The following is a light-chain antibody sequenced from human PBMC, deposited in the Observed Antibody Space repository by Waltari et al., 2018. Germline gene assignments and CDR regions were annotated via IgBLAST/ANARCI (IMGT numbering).Light chain of an antibody. CDR1: RGLLHQNGNTY. J-gene: IGKJ1*01. Sequence: DIAMTKTPLSLLVTLGQPASISCRSSRGLLHQNGNTYFSWLQLRPAQHPRLLIYKVSNRVPGVPDRFSGSGTGTDFTLKISRVEAEDVGTYFCLQAKEYPRAFGQGTRLEIK. CDR2: KVS. V-gene: IGKV2-24*01. CDR3: LQAKEYPRA.